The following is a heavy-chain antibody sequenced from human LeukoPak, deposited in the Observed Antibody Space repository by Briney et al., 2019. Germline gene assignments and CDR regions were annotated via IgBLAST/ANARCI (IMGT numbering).Heavy chain of an antibody. CDR1: GGSISSYY. CDR3: AREQLAYCGGDCYSEDY. Sequence: SETLSLTCTVSGGSISSYYWSWIRQPPGKGLEWIGYIYYSGSTNYNPSLKSRVTISVDTSKNQFSLKLSSVTAADTAVYYCAREQLAYCGGDCYSEDYWGQGTLVTVSS. D-gene: IGHD2-21*02. V-gene: IGHV4-59*12. CDR2: IYYSGST. J-gene: IGHJ4*02.